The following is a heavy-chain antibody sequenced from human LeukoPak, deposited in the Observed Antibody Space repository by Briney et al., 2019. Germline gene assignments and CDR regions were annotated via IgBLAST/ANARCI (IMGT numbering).Heavy chain of an antibody. CDR2: ISGSGGST. J-gene: IGHJ4*02. Sequence: GGSLRLSCAASGFTFSSYAMSWVRQAPGKGLEWVSAISGSGGSTYYADSVKGRFTISRDNSKNTVYLQMNNLRAEDTAVYFCARWSTTPDTEAGDYWGQGTLVTVSS. V-gene: IGHV3-23*01. CDR3: ARWSTTPDTEAGDY. D-gene: IGHD1/OR15-1a*01. CDR1: GFTFSSYA.